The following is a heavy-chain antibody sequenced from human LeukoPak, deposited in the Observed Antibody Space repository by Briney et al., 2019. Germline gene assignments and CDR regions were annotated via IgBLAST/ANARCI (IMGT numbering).Heavy chain of an antibody. CDR2: INPNSGGT. Sequence: ASVKVSCKASGYTFTGYYMHWVRQAPGQGLEWMGWINPNSGGTNYAQKFQGRVTMTRDTSISTAYMELSRLRSDDTAVYYCARVLVGATWEVPLSTANLAFDIWGQGTMVTVSS. V-gene: IGHV1-2*02. CDR3: ARVLVGATWEVPLSTANLAFDI. CDR1: GYTFTGYY. D-gene: IGHD1-26*01. J-gene: IGHJ3*02.